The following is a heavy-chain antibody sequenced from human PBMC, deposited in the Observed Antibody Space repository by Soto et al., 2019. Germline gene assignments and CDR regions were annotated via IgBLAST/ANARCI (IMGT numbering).Heavy chain of an antibody. D-gene: IGHD6-25*01. CDR1: GGSISSGGYY. V-gene: IGHV4-31*03. CDR2: IYYSGST. J-gene: IGHJ6*02. CDR3: ARDRCLMYSTGWLRPYGMDV. Sequence: PSETLCLTCTVSGGSISSGGYYWSWIRQHPGKGLEWIGYIYYSGSTYYNPSLKSRVIISVDTSKNQFSLKLSSVTAADTAVYYCARDRCLMYSTGWLRPYGMDVWGQGTAVTVSS.